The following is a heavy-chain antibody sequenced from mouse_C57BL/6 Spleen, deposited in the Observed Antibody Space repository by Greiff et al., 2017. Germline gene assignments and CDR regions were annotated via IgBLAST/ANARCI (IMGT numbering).Heavy chain of an antibody. D-gene: IGHD2-5*01. V-gene: IGHV8-12*01. CDR2: IYWDDDK. CDR3: ARRDSNYVGFAY. J-gene: IGHJ3*01. CDR1: GFSLSTSGMG. Sequence: QVTLKESGPGILQSSQTLSLTCSFSGFSLSTSGMGVSWIRQPSGKGLEWLAHIYWDDDKRYNPSLKSRLTISKDTSRNQVFLKITSVDTADTATYYCARRDSNYVGFAYWGQGTLVTVSA.